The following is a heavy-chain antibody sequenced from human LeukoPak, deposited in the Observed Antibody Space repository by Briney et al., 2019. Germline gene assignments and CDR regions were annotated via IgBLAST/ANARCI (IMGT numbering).Heavy chain of an antibody. D-gene: IGHD3-10*01. J-gene: IGHJ5*02. V-gene: IGHV3-48*03. CDR3: ARDGWFGDYNWFDP. Sequence: GSLRLSCAASGFTFSSYEMNWVRQAPGKGLEWVSYISSSGGTIYYADSVKGRFTISRDNAKNSLYLQMNSLRAEDTAMYYCARDGWFGDYNWFDPWGQGTLVTVSS. CDR2: ISSSGGTI. CDR1: GFTFSSYE.